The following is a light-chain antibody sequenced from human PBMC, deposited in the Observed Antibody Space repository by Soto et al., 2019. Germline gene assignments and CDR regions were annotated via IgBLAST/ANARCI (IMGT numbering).Light chain of an antibody. CDR2: AAS. J-gene: IGKJ4*01. Sequence: AIRMTQSPSSFSASTGDRVSITCRATQDIGTYLAWYQQIPGKAPKLLIYAASSLQSGVPSRFSGSGSGTEFTLTISTLQPEDFATYYCQQSFSTPGLTFGGGTKV. V-gene: IGKV1-8*01. CDR3: QQSFSTPGLT. CDR1: QDIGTY.